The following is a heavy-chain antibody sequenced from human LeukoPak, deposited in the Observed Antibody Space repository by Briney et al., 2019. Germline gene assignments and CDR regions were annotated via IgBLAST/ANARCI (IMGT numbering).Heavy chain of an antibody. CDR2: INHSGST. D-gene: IGHD3-22*01. CDR1: GGSFSGYY. CDR3: ARSVGLYDNSNYYSCDFDY. Sequence: SETLSLTCAVYGGSFSGYYWSWIRQPPGKGLEWIGEINHSGSTNYNPSLKSRVTFSLDTSKKQFSLKLSSVTAAGTAVYYCARSVGLYDNSNYYSCDFDYWGQGTLVTVPS. J-gene: IGHJ4*02. V-gene: IGHV4-34*01.